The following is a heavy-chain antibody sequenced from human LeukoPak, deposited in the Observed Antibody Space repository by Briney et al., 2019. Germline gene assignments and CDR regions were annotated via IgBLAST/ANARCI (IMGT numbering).Heavy chain of an antibody. CDR1: GFTFSNYW. V-gene: IGHV3-7*04. J-gene: IGHJ3*02. CDR3: ARVAATATGAYDI. Sequence: RGSLKLSCAASGFTFSNYWMSWVRQAPGRGLEWVASIKQDGSEKNYVDSVKGRFTISRDNAKNSLYLQMDSLRAEDTAVYYCARVAATATGAYDIWGQGTIVTVTS. CDR2: IKQDGSEK. D-gene: IGHD6-25*01.